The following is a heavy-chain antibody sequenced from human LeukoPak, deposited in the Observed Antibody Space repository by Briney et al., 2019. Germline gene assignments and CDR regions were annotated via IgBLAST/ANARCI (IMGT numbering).Heavy chain of an antibody. J-gene: IGHJ4*02. CDR2: IIPIFGTA. Sequence: ASVKVPCKASGGTFSSYAISWVRQAPGQGLEWMGGIIPIFGTANYAQKFQGRVTITADKSTSTAYMELSSLRSEDTAVYYYARAPNGDYVSWGQGTLVTVSS. V-gene: IGHV1-69*06. D-gene: IGHD4-17*01. CDR3: ARAPNGDYVS. CDR1: GGTFSSYA.